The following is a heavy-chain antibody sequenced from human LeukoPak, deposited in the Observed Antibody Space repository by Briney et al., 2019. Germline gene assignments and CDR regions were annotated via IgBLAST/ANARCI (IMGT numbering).Heavy chain of an antibody. CDR3: ASHNLGYSSSWLGY. V-gene: IGHV3-74*01. CDR1: GFTFSSYW. Sequence: GGSLRLSCAASGFTFSSYWMHWVRQAPGKGLVWVSRINTDGSNTRYADSVKGRFTISRGNAKNTLYLQMNSLRAEDTAVYYCASHNLGYSSSWLGYWGQGTLVTVSS. CDR2: INTDGSNT. D-gene: IGHD6-13*01. J-gene: IGHJ4*02.